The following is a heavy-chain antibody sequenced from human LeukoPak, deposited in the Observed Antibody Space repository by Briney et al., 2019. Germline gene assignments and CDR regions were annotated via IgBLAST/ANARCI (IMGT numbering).Heavy chain of an antibody. CDR1: GGSISSSSFY. CDR2: IYYSGST. Sequence: KPSETLSLTCTVSGGSISSSSFYWGWLRQPPGRGLEWIGSIYYSGSTSYNPSLKSRVTMSVDMSKNQFSLKLTSVTAADTAVYYCSRVSVGATWGAEAFDIWGQGTMVTVSS. J-gene: IGHJ3*02. V-gene: IGHV4-39*07. D-gene: IGHD1-26*01. CDR3: SRVSVGATWGAEAFDI.